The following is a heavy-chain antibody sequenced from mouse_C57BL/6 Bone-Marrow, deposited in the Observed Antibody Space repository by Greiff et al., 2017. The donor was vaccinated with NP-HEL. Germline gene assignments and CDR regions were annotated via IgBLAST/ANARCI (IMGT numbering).Heavy chain of an antibody. Sequence: EVHLVESGGGLVQPGGSLKLSCAASGFTFSDYYMYWVRQTPEKRLEWVAYISNGGGSTYYPDTVKGRFTISRDNAKNTLYLQMRRLKSEDTAMYYCARQGLTLYFDYWGQGTTLTVSS. J-gene: IGHJ2*01. CDR2: ISNGGGST. CDR3: ARQGLTLYFDY. V-gene: IGHV5-12*01. D-gene: IGHD3-1*01. CDR1: GFTFSDYY.